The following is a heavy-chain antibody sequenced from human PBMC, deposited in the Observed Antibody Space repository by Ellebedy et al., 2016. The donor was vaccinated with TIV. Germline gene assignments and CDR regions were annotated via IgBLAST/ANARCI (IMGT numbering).Heavy chain of an antibody. CDR3: ARVGGSSWYGPSDY. Sequence: SETLSLTCTVSGGSISSSSYYWGWIRQPPGKGLEWIGSIYYSGSTYYNPSLKSRVTISVDTSKNQFSLKLSSVTAADTAVYYCARVGGSSWYGPSDYWGQGTLVTVSS. CDR2: IYYSGST. J-gene: IGHJ4*02. V-gene: IGHV4-39*07. CDR1: GGSISSSSYY. D-gene: IGHD6-13*01.